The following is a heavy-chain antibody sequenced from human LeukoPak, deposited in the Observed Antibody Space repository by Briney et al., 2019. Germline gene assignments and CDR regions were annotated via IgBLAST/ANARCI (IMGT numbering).Heavy chain of an antibody. CDR3: ARHDGGSYYFDY. D-gene: IGHD1-26*01. CDR2: IYYSGST. Sequence: SETLSLTCTVSGGSISSSSYYWGWIRQPPGKGLGWIGSIYYSGSTYYNPSLKSRVTISVDTSKNQFSLKLSSVTAADTAVHYCARHDGGSYYFDYWGQGTLVTVSS. CDR1: GGSISSSSYY. J-gene: IGHJ4*02. V-gene: IGHV4-39*01.